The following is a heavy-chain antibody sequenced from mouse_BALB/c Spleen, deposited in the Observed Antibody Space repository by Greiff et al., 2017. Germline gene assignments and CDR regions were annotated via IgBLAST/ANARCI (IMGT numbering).Heavy chain of an antibody. CDR2: IRSKSNNYAT. CDR1: GFTFNTYA. Sequence: EVKLVESGGGLVQPKGSLKLSCAASGFTFNTYAMNWVRQAPGKGLEWVARIRSKSNNYATYYADSVKDRFTISRDDSQSMLYLQMNNLKTEDTAMYYCVRQSSPLYYFDYGGQGTTLTVSS. CDR3: VRQSSPLYYFDY. J-gene: IGHJ2*01. V-gene: IGHV10-1*02.